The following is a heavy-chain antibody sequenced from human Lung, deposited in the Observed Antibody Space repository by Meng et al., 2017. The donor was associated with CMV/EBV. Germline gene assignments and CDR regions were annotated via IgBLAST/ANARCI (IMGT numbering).Heavy chain of an antibody. CDR1: GGSISSYY. CDR3: ARNSPAAPHYYYGMDV. Sequence: SETLSLXCTVSGGSISSYYWSWIRQPPGKGLEWIGYIYYSGSTNYNPSLKSRVTISVDTSKNQFSLKLSSVTAADTAVYYCARNSPAAPHYYYGMDVWGQGXTVTVSS. D-gene: IGHD2-2*01. CDR2: IYYSGST. V-gene: IGHV4-59*01. J-gene: IGHJ6*02.